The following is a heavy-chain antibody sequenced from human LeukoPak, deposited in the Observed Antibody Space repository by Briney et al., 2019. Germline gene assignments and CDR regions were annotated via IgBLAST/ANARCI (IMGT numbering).Heavy chain of an antibody. D-gene: IGHD3-22*01. Sequence: SETLSLTCTVCGGSISSYYWSWMRQPPGKGLEWIGYIYTSGSTNYNPSLKSRVTISVDTSKNQFSLKLSSVTAADTAVYYCARQRLDISGYLNWFDPWGQGTLVTVSS. CDR2: IYTSGST. V-gene: IGHV4-4*09. CDR1: GGSISSYY. CDR3: ARQRLDISGYLNWFDP. J-gene: IGHJ5*02.